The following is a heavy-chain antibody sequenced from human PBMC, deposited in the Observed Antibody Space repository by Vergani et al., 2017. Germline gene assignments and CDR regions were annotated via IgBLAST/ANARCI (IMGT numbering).Heavy chain of an antibody. J-gene: IGHJ4*02. CDR3: ARGDDYVWGSYRLDY. D-gene: IGHD3-16*02. V-gene: IGHV4-34*01. CDR1: GGSFSGYY. Sequence: QVQLQQWGAGLLKPSETLSLTCAVYGGSFSGYYWSWIRQPPGKGLEWIGEINHSGSTNYNPSLKSRVTISVDTSKNQFSLKLSSVTAADTAVYYCARGDDYVWGSYRLDYWGQGTLVTVSS. CDR2: INHSGST.